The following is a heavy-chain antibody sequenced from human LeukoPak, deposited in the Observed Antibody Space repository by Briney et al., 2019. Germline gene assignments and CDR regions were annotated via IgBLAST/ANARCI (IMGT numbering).Heavy chain of an antibody. CDR2: IYYSGST. Sequence: PSETLSLTCTVSGGSISDHYWNWIRQPPGKGLEWIGYIYYSGSTNYNPSLKSRVTISVDTSKNQFSLKLSSVTAADTAVYYCARRSILDYWGQGTLVTVSS. CDR3: ARRSILDY. CDR1: GGSISDHY. J-gene: IGHJ4*02. V-gene: IGHV4-59*08.